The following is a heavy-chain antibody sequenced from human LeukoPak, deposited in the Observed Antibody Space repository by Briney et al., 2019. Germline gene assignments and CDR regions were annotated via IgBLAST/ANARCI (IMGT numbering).Heavy chain of an antibody. CDR2: IYSGGST. V-gene: IGHV4-61*01. D-gene: IGHD3-9*01. CDR1: GASVSSGKTY. CDR3: ASSFTQTGYMEFDY. J-gene: IGHJ4*02. Sequence: SETLSLTCSVSGASVSSGKTYWSWIRQTPGKGPEWIGYIYSGGSTDYNPSLKSRVTISLDTSKNQFSLQLRSVIAADTALYYCASSFTQTGYMEFDYWGQGALVTVSS.